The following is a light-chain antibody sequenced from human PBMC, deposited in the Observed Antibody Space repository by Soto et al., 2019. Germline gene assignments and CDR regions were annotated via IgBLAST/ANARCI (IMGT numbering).Light chain of an antibody. Sequence: EIVLTQSPATLSLSPGERATLSCRASQSVSSYLAWYQQKPGQAPRLLIYDASNRATGIPARFSGSGSGTDFTLTISSLEPEDFAVYYCQQRRNWPHTVGQGTKLEIK. V-gene: IGKV3-11*01. J-gene: IGKJ2*01. CDR1: QSVSSY. CDR2: DAS. CDR3: QQRRNWPHT.